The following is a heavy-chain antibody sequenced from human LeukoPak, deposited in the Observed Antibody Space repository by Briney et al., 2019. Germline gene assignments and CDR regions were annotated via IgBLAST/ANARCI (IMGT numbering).Heavy chain of an antibody. Sequence: GGSLRLSCAASGFTFSSYSMNWVRQAPGKGLEWVSSISSSSGYIYYADSVKGRFTISRDNAKNSLYLQMNSLRAEDTAVYYCARDTRAYSYYYYGMDVWGQGTTVTVSS. V-gene: IGHV3-21*01. D-gene: IGHD2-15*01. CDR3: ARDTRAYSYYYYGMDV. CDR1: GFTFSSYS. J-gene: IGHJ6*02. CDR2: ISSSSGYI.